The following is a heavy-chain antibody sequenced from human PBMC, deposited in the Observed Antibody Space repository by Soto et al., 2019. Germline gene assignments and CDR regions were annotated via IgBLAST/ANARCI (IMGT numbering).Heavy chain of an antibody. CDR3: ARAPPDFYYGMDV. CDR1: GYPFPSYG. CDR2: ISAYNGNT. J-gene: IGHJ6*02. V-gene: IGHV1-18*01. Sequence: ASGKVSCKASGYPFPSYGISWVRQAPGQGLEWMGWISAYNGNTNFAQNLQGRVTMTTDTSTSTAYMELRSLRSDDTAVFYCARAPPDFYYGMDVWGQGTTVTVSS.